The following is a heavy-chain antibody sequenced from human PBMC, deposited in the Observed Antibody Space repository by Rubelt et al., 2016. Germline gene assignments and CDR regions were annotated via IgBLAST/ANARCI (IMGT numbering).Heavy chain of an antibody. J-gene: IGHJ6*02. Sequence: QLQLQESGPGLVKPSETLSLTCTVSGGSISSSSYYWGWIRQPPGKGLEWIGSIYYSGSTYYNPSIKRRVTISVDTSKNQFSLKLSAVTAADTAVYYCAGVVVVVIAGYYYYYGMDVWGQGTTVTVSS. CDR2: IYYSGST. CDR3: AGVVVVVIAGYYYYYGMDV. V-gene: IGHV4-39*07. D-gene: IGHD2-21*01. CDR1: GGSISSSSYY.